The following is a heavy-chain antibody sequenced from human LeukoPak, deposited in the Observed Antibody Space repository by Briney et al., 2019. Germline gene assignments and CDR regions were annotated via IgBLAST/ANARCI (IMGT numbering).Heavy chain of an antibody. J-gene: IGHJ4*02. CDR3: ARDLLNTGYFNFDY. V-gene: IGHV1-69*04. CDR1: GGTFSGYG. CDR2: IIPTLGAA. Sequence: SVKVSCKASGGTFSGYGVNWVRQAPGQGLEWMGRIIPTLGAANYAQKLQGRVMTTADKSTSTAYMELSSLRSDDTAVYYCARDLLNTGYFNFDYWGQGTLVTVSS. D-gene: IGHD3-9*01.